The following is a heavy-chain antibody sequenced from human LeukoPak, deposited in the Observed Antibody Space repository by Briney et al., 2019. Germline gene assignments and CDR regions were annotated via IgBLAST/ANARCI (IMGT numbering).Heavy chain of an antibody. CDR3: VGSSSSYYYYYMDV. CDR1: GFTVSSNY. J-gene: IGHJ6*03. V-gene: IGHV3-53*01. D-gene: IGHD6-6*01. Sequence: GGSLRLSCAASGFTVSSNYMSWVRQAPGKGLEWVSVIYSGGSTYYADSVKGRFTISRDNSKNTLYLQMNSLRAEDTAVYYCVGSSSSYYYYYMDVWGKGTTVTVSS. CDR2: IYSGGST.